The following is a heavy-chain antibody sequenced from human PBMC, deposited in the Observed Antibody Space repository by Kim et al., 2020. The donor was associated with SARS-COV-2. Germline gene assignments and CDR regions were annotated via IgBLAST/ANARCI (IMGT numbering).Heavy chain of an antibody. V-gene: IGHV5-10-1*01. CDR3: ARLSETIDF. CDR2: SYP. Sequence: SYPKYRASFQAHFTISVDKSISTAYLQWSTLKAADTAMYYCARLSETIDFWGQGTLVTVSS. J-gene: IGHJ4*02.